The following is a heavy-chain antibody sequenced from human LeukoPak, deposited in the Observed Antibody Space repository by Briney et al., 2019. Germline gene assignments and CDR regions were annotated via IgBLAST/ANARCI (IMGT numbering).Heavy chain of an antibody. CDR3: ARLPSGEYDSSGYLDY. J-gene: IGHJ4*02. D-gene: IGHD3-22*01. V-gene: IGHV3-21*01. CDR2: ISSSSRYI. Sequence: GGSLRLSCAASGFTFSSYSINWVRQAPGKGLEWVSSISSSSRYIYYADSVKGRFTISRDNAKNSLYLQMNSLRAEDTAVYYCARLPSGEYDSSGYLDYWGQGTLVTVSS. CDR1: GFTFSSYS.